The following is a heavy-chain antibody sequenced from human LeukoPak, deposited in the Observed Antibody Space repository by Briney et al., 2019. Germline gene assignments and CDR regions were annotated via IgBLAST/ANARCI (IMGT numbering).Heavy chain of an antibody. Sequence: SETLSLTCTVSGGSISSGDYYWSWIRQPPGKGLEWIGYIYYSGSTYYNPSLKSRVTISVDTSKNQFSLKLSSVTAADTAVYYCARDRLPGYYDSRFPDAFDIWGQGTMVTVSS. CDR2: IYYSGST. J-gene: IGHJ3*02. CDR3: ARDRLPGYYDSRFPDAFDI. D-gene: IGHD3-22*01. V-gene: IGHV4-30-4*01. CDR1: GGSISSGDYY.